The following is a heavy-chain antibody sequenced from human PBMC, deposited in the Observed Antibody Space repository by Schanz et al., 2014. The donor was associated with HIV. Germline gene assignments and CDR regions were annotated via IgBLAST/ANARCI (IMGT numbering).Heavy chain of an antibody. Sequence: QVQLVQSGAEVKKPGASVKVSCKASGYTFTGYYLHWIRQAPGQGLEWMGWFNPNSGGRIYPQKFEGRVTLTRDTSISTAYMELSRLRSDDTTVYYCARGPSAYCGSDCFAWYFQHWGQGTLVTGSS. V-gene: IGHV1-2*02. CDR2: FNPNSGGR. D-gene: IGHD2-21*02. J-gene: IGHJ1*01. CDR3: ARGPSAYCGSDCFAWYFQH. CDR1: GYTFTGYY.